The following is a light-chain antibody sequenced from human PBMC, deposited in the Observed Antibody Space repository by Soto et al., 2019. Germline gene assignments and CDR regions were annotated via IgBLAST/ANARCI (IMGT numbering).Light chain of an antibody. CDR3: QRYGDSPPNT. CDR1: QSVNSRF. J-gene: IGKJ2*01. V-gene: IGKV3-20*01. CDR2: AAS. Sequence: EIVLTQSPGTLSLSPEESATLSCRASQSVNSRFLAWYQHKPGQAPRLLIYAASTRASGIPDRFSGSTSGTDFTLTISRLEPEDFAVYYCQRYGDSPPNTFGQGTKLEIK.